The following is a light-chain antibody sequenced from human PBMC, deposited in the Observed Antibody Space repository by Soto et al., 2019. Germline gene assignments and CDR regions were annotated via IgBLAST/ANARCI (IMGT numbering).Light chain of an antibody. Sequence: EIVMTQSPATLSLSPGERATLSCRASQTIDNTLAWYQRKPGQAPRLLIYGASTRATGTPARISGSGSGTDFTLTISSLQAEDVAVYYCQQYYSTPPLTFGGGTKVDIK. CDR3: QQYYSTPPLT. CDR1: QTIDNT. J-gene: IGKJ4*01. V-gene: IGKV3-15*01. CDR2: GAS.